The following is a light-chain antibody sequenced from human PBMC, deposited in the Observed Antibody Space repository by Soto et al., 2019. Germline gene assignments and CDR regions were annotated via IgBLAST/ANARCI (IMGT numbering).Light chain of an antibody. Sequence: QSVLTQPASVSGSPGQSITISCTGTSSDVGSYNLVSWYQQHPGKAPKLMIYEGNERPSGVSNRFSGSKSGNTASLTISGLQAEDEADYYCCSYAGSRTWVFGGGTKLTVL. CDR1: SSDVGSYNL. V-gene: IGLV2-23*01. J-gene: IGLJ3*02. CDR2: EGN. CDR3: CSYAGSRTWV.